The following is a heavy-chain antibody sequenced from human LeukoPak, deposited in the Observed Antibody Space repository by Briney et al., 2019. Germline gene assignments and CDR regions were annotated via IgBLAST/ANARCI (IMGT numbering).Heavy chain of an antibody. CDR3: AGGAGWLIDY. CDR1: GLTFSSYW. V-gene: IGHV3-7*03. J-gene: IGHJ4*02. CDR2: IKKDGSEE. Sequence: GGSLRLSCAASGLTFSSYWMNWVRQAPGKGLEWVTIIKKDGSEEHYVDFVKGRFTISRDNAKNSVYLQMNSLRAEDTAMYYCAGGAGWLIDYWGQGVLVTVSS. D-gene: IGHD6-19*01.